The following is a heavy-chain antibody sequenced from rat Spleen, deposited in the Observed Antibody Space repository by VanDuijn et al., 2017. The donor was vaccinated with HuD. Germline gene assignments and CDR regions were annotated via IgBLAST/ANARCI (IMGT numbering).Heavy chain of an antibody. CDR2: ISPSGGST. CDR3: ATDRYSSYIRFAY. Sequence: EVQLVESGGGLVQPGRSMKLSCAASGFTFSSFAMAWVRQAPTKGLEWVASISPSGGSTYYRDSVKGRFTISRDNAKSTLYLQMDSLRSEDTATYYCATDRYSSYIRFAYWGQGTLVTVSS. V-gene: IGHV5-19*01. D-gene: IGHD1-2*01. J-gene: IGHJ3*01. CDR1: GFTFSSFA.